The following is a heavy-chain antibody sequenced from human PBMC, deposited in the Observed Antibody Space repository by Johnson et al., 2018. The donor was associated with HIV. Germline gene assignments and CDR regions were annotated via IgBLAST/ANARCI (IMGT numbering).Heavy chain of an antibody. V-gene: IGHV3-30*02. CDR3: AIQGSTMVRVRSAFDI. CDR1: GFTFSSYG. Sequence: QVQLVESGGGVVQPGGSLRLSCAASGFTFSSYGMHWVRQAPGKGLEWVAFIRYDGSNKYYADSVKGRFTISRDNSKNTLYLQMNSLRAEDTAVYYCAIQGSTMVRVRSAFDIWGQGTIVTVSS. CDR2: IRYDGSNK. D-gene: IGHD3-10*01. J-gene: IGHJ3*02.